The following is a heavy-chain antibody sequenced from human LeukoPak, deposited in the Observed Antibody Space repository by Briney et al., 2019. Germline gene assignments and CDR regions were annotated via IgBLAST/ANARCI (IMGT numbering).Heavy chain of an antibody. CDR1: GFSFSTTW. V-gene: IGHV3-74*03. CDR2: ITNDGTSI. J-gene: IGHJ5*02. D-gene: IGHD3-22*01. Sequence: GGSLRLSCAASGFSFSTTWMHWVRQPPGQGLGWVARITNDGTSISYAESVKGRFTISRDNAKNTLNLQMNSLRAEDTAVYYCARDLGQYYDTSDNWFDPWGQGTLVTVSS. CDR3: ARDLGQYYDTSDNWFDP.